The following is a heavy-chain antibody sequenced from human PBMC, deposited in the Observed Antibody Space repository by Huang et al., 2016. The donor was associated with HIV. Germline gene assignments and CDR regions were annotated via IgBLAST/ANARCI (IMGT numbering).Heavy chain of an antibody. CDR3: ARPRMTATSSDSTWSFFDS. D-gene: IGHD2-21*02. CDR1: GGSLSDHY. Sequence: QVQLQQWGAGLLKPSGALSLKCAVYGGSLSDHYWTWIPLSPGKRLEWIGELNHRGLPTYHPSLRSRVTMSVDMSENQFSLNLTSLTAADTAVYYCARPRMTATSSDSTWSFFDSWGQGTLVIVSS. CDR2: LNHRGLP. V-gene: IGHV4-34*02. J-gene: IGHJ4*02.